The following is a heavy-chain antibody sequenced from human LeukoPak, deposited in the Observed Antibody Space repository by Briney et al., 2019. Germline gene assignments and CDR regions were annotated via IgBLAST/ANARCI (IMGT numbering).Heavy chain of an antibody. V-gene: IGHV4-4*02. CDR2: IFHSGST. D-gene: IGHD6-19*01. CDR1: GGSISSNNW. J-gene: IGHJ4*02. CDR3: AREIAVAGAASFDY. Sequence: PSGTLSLTCAVSGGSISSNNWWHWVRQPPGKGLEWIGEIFHSGSTYYNPSLKSRVTISVDKSKNQFSLKLSSVAAADTAVYYCAREIAVAGAASFDYWGQGTLVIVSS.